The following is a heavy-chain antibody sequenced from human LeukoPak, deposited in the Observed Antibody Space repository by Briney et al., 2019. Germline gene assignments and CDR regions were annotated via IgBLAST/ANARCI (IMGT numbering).Heavy chain of an antibody. V-gene: IGHV3-7*01. CDR3: ARDDHTSFYVS. CDR1: GFTFNTYW. CDR2: INTDGRET. Sequence: GGSLRLSCVGSGFTFNTYWMTWIRQTTGRGLECVANINTDGRETEYVDSVNGRFTVSRDNVQNSLYLQMNNLRVEDTAVYYCARDDHTSFYVSWGRGTLVTVSS. D-gene: IGHD3-10*02. J-gene: IGHJ4*02.